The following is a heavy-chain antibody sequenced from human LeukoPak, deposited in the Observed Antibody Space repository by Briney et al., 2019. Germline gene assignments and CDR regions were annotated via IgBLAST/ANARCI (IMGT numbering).Heavy chain of an antibody. D-gene: IGHD6-13*01. CDR2: IVAKSGAT. J-gene: IGHJ4*02. Sequence: GSVKVSCKAFGYTFTGHYMHWVRQAPGQGLEWMGWIVAKSGATKYAQRFRGRVTMTRDTSINTGYMEMSSLTSDDTAVYYCARWRGYSSGWSGPFDDWGQGTLVTVSS. V-gene: IGHV1-2*02. CDR1: GYTFTGHY. CDR3: ARWRGYSSGWSGPFDD.